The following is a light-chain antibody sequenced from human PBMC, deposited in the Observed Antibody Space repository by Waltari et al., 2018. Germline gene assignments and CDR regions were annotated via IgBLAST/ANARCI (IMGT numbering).Light chain of an antibody. V-gene: IGKV4-1*01. CDR2: GAS. CDR1: SILHTSENTNQ. CDR3: QQYYSTPFT. Sequence: SILHTSENTNQLGCYQQKSVHSPKLLISGASTRESGVPDRFSGSGSGTDFTLTISSLQTEDVAVYYCQQYYSTPFTCGPGTKVDIK. J-gene: IGKJ3*01.